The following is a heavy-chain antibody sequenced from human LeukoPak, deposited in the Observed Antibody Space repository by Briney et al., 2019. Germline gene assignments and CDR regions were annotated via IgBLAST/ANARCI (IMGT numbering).Heavy chain of an antibody. J-gene: IGHJ6*03. CDR3: ARVSLRDDAAVGRKGITMIVGERHYYYYYMDV. CDR2: ISAYNGNT. Sequence: ASVKVSCKASGYTFTSYGISWVRQAPGQGLEWMGWISAYNGNTNYAQKLQGRVTMTTDTSTSTAYMELRSLRSDDTAVYYCARVSLRDDAAVGRKGITMIVGERHYYYYYMDVWGKGTTVTVSS. V-gene: IGHV1-18*01. D-gene: IGHD3-22*01. CDR1: GYTFTSYG.